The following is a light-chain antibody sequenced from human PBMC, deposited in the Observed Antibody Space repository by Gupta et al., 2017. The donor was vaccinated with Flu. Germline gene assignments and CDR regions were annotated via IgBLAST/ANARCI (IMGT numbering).Light chain of an antibody. CDR3: QQYYNTPVT. CDR2: WAS. V-gene: IGKV4-1*01. CDR1: QSILYSSNNKNY. J-gene: IGKJ3*01. Sequence: DILMTTSPDSLASSLGGRATINCNSSQSILYSSNNKNYLAWYQQKPGQPPKLLIYWASTRESGVPDRFSGSGSGTDFTLTISSLQAEDVALYYCQQYYNTPVTFGPGTKVDIK.